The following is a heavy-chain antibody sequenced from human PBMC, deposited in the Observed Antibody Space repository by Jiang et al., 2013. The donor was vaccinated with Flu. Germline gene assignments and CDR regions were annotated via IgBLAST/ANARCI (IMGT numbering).Heavy chain of an antibody. D-gene: IGHD6-13*01. J-gene: IGHJ5*02. V-gene: IGHV1-2*02. Sequence: GAEVKKPGASVRVSCKASGYTLTGYYIQWTRQAPGHGLEWMGWINPNSGGTKYAEKFQGRVSMTRDTSISTVYMDLSSLTSDDTAIYYCVRYTPITAAGSSYFDPWGQGTLVIVSS. CDR2: INPNSGGT. CDR1: GYTLTGYY. CDR3: VRYTPITAAGSSYFDP.